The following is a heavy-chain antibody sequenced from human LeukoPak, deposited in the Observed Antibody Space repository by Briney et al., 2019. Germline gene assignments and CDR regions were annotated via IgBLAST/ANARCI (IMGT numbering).Heavy chain of an antibody. D-gene: IGHD3-22*01. V-gene: IGHV4-38-2*02. CDR3: ARVGDDTSGYWFDP. CDR2: IYHSGNT. J-gene: IGHJ5*02. CDR1: GYYITNGYY. Sequence: SETLSLTCTVSGYYITNGYYWGWIRQAPGKGLEWIGLIYHSGNTYYTPSLESRVTLSVDTSRHQFSLNLYSVTAADTAVYFCARVGDDTSGYWFDPWGPGTLVTVSS.